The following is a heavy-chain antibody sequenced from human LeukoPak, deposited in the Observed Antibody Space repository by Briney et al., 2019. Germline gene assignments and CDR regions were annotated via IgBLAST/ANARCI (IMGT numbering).Heavy chain of an antibody. CDR3: ARSSRGWDYYYYMDV. Sequence: ASVKVSCKASGGTFSSYAISWVRQAPGQGLEWMGRIIPIFGTANYAQKFQGRVTITADKSTSTAYMELSSLRSEDTAVYYCARSSRGWDYYYYMDVWGKGTTVTVSS. V-gene: IGHV1-69*06. J-gene: IGHJ6*03. CDR2: IIPIFGTA. CDR1: GGTFSSYA. D-gene: IGHD5-12*01.